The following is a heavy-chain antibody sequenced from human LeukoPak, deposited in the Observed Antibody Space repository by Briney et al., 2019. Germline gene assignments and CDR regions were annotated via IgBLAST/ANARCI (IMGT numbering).Heavy chain of an antibody. D-gene: IGHD3-16*01. V-gene: IGHV4-39*07. CDR2: IYTSGST. Sequence: SETLSLTCSVSGGSISSSSHYWDWIRQPPGEGLEWIGRIYTSGSTNYNPSLKSRVTMSVDTSKNQFSLKLSSVTAADTAVYYCARNKGGDYYYYMDVWGKGTTVTVSS. CDR1: GGSISSSSHY. CDR3: ARNKGGDYYYYMDV. J-gene: IGHJ6*03.